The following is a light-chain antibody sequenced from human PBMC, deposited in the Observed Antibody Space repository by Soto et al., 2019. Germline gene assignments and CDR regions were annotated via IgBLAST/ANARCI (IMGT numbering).Light chain of an antibody. CDR1: QSVSSN. CDR2: GAS. V-gene: IGKV3-15*01. Sequence: EIMMTQSPATLSVSPGARATLSCRASQSVSSNVAWYQQKHGQAPRLLIYGASTRATGIPARFSGSGSGTEFTLTISSLQSEDFAVYYCQHYNNWPPWTFGQGTKVEIK. J-gene: IGKJ1*01. CDR3: QHYNNWPPWT.